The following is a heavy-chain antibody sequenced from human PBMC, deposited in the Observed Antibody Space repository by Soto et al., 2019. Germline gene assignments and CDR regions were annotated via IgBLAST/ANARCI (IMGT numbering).Heavy chain of an antibody. D-gene: IGHD3-10*01. Sequence: GGSLRLSCAASGFTVRSNYMSWVRQAPGKGLEWVSVIYSGGSTYYADSVKGRFTISRDNSKNTVHLQMNSLRAEDTAVYYCARGSGYYYGMDVWGQGTTVTVSS. CDR2: IYSGGST. J-gene: IGHJ6*02. CDR3: ARGSGYYYGMDV. CDR1: GFTVRSNY. V-gene: IGHV3-53*01.